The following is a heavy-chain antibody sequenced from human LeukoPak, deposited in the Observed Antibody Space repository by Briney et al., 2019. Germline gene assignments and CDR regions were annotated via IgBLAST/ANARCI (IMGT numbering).Heavy chain of an antibody. D-gene: IGHD3-10*01. J-gene: IGHJ4*02. CDR1: GGSISSSNYY. Sequence: SETLSLTCTVSGGSISSSNYYWGWIRRPPGKGLEWIGSIYYSGSIYYNPSLKSRVTIYVDTSKNQLSLKVNSVTAADTAVYYCARRHGWFGELSVDYWGQGTLVTVSS. V-gene: IGHV4-39*01. CDR3: ARRHGWFGELSVDY. CDR2: IYYSGSI.